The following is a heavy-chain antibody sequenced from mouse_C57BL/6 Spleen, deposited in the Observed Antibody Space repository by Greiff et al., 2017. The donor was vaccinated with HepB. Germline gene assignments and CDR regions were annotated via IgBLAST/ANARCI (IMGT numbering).Heavy chain of an antibody. CDR3: ARDYYGSSYPAWFAY. D-gene: IGHD1-1*01. CDR2: INPNYGTT. Sequence: EVKLMESGPELVKPGASVKISCKASGYSFTDYNMNWVKQSNGKSLEWIGVINPNYGTTSYNQKFKGKATLTVDQSSSTAYMQLNSLTSEDSAVYYCARDYYGSSYPAWFAYWGQGTLVTVSA. CDR1: GYSFTDYN. V-gene: IGHV1-39*01. J-gene: IGHJ3*01.